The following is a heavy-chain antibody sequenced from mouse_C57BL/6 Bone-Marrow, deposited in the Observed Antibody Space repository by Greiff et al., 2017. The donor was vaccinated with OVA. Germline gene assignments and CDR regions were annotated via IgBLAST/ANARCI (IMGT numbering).Heavy chain of an antibody. CDR1: GYTFTSYW. V-gene: IGHV1-74*01. CDR2: IHPSDSDT. J-gene: IGHJ2*01. CDR3: ATPITTVVATN. D-gene: IGHD1-1*01. Sequence: VKLQQPGAELVKPGASVKVSCKASGYTFTSYWMHWVKQRPGQGLEWIGRIHPSDSDTNYNQKFKGKATLTVDKSSSTAYMQLSSLTSEDSAVYYCATPITTVVATNWGKGTTLTVSS.